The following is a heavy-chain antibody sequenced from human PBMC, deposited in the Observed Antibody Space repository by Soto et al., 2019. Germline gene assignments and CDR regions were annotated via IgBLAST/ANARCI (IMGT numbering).Heavy chain of an antibody. D-gene: IGHD3-9*01. CDR1: GGTFSSNA. J-gene: IGHJ4*02. CDR3: AVTVTGSRSPLAH. Sequence: SVKVSCKASGGTFSSNASSWVRQAPGQGLEWMGGIIPIYASPNYAQTFQGRVTVTADKATSTAYLELRRLKFADSAIYYCAVTVTGSRSPLAHWGQGTLVTVSS. V-gene: IGHV1-69*06. CDR2: IIPIYASP.